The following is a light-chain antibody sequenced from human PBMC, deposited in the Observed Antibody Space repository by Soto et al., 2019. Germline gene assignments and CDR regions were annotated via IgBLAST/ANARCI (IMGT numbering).Light chain of an antibody. CDR1: SSDVGGYNY. V-gene: IGLV2-11*01. CDR2: DVS. CDR3: CSYPGSNTPSV. Sequence: QSALTQPRSVSGSPGQSVTISCTGTSSDVGGYNYVSWYQQHPGKAPKLMIYDVSKRPSGVPDRFAGSKSGNTASLTNSGLQAEDEADYYCCSYPGSNTPSVLGPGTKLTVL. J-gene: IGLJ1*01.